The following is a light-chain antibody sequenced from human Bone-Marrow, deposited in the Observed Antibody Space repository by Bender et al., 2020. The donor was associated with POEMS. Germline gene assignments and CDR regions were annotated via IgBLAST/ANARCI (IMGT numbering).Light chain of an antibody. CDR2: EAT. CDR1: SSDIGFYKF. J-gene: IGLJ2*01. Sequence: QSALTQPPSASGSPGQSVSISCSGSSSDIGFYKFVSWYQHHPGKAPKLMIYEATKRLSGVPDRFSASKSGNTASLTVSGLQAEDEADYYCSSYAGSNNLVFGGGTKVTVL. CDR3: SSYAGSNNLV. V-gene: IGLV2-8*01.